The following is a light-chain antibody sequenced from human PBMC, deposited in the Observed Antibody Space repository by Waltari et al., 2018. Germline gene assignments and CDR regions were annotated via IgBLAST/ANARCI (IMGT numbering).Light chain of an antibody. CDR3: CSYAGSYTFAV. J-gene: IGLJ2*01. V-gene: IGLV2-11*01. CDR2: DVS. Sequence: QSALTQPRSVSGSPGQSVTISCTGTSSDVGGYNYVSWYHQHPGKAPKLMIYDVSQRPSTVPDRFSGSKSGNTASLTISGLQAEDEADYYCCSYAGSYTFAVFGGGTKLTVL. CDR1: SSDVGGYNY.